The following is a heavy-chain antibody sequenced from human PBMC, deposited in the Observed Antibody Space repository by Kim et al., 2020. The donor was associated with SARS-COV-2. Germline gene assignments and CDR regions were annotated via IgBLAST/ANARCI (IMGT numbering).Heavy chain of an antibody. J-gene: IGHJ4*02. V-gene: IGHV4-31*02. CDR3: ATFCGGDCYKRPYYFDY. Sequence: LKSRVTISVDTSKNQFSLRLSSVTAADTAVYYCATFCGGDCYKRPYYFDYWGQGTLVTVSS. D-gene: IGHD2-21*02.